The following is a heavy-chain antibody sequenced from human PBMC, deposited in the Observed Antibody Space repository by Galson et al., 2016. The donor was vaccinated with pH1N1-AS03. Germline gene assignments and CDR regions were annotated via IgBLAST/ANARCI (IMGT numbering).Heavy chain of an antibody. Sequence: SVKVSCKASGGTFDNHPINWLRQAPGQGLEWMGGFIPICGTTNYAPKYQGRVTFTTDDSTATVYMELSNRRSEDTAVYYCARNSDSLGAFDVWGQGTLLSVSS. D-gene: IGHD1-7*01. V-gene: IGHV1-69*05. CDR1: GGTFDNHP. CDR2: FIPICGTT. J-gene: IGHJ3*01. CDR3: ARNSDSLGAFDV.